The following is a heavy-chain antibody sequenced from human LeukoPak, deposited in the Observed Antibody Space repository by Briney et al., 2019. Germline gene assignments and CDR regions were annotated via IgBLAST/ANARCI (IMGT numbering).Heavy chain of an antibody. J-gene: IGHJ3*02. CDR3: ARGQLLWFGEFLSPAAFDI. V-gene: IGHV4-61*02. CDR2: IYTSGST. D-gene: IGHD3-10*01. CDR1: GGSISSGSYY. Sequence: PSQTLSLTCTVSGGSISSGSYYWSWIRQPAGKGLEWIGRIYTSGSTNYNPSLKSRVTISVDTSKNQFSLKLSSVTAADTAVYYCARGQLLWFGEFLSPAAFDIWGQGTMVTVSS.